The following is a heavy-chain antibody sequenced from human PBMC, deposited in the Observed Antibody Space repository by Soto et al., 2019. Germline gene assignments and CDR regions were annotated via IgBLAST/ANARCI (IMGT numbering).Heavy chain of an antibody. Sequence: SVKVSCKASGYTFTGYYMRWVRQAPGQGLEWMGWIIPILGVANYAQKFQGRVTITADKSTSTAYMELSSLRSEDTAVYYCAREGPGYCSGGSCYDYWGQGTLVTVSS. CDR2: IIPILGVA. CDR1: GYTFTGYY. V-gene: IGHV1-69*10. D-gene: IGHD2-15*01. CDR3: AREGPGYCSGGSCYDY. J-gene: IGHJ4*02.